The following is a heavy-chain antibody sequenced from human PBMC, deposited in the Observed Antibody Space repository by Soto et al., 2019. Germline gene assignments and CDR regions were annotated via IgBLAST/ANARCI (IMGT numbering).Heavy chain of an antibody. CDR1: GYTFTSYG. Sequence: GASVKVSCKASGYTFTSYGISWVRQAPGQGLEWMGWISAYNGNTNYAQKLQGRVTMTTDTSTSTAYMELRSLRSDDTAVYYCAGGGYDDIWSVNYYYGMDVWGKGTTVTVSS. V-gene: IGHV1-18*01. J-gene: IGHJ6*04. CDR2: ISAYNGNT. CDR3: AGGGYDDIWSVNYYYGMDV. D-gene: IGHD3-3*01.